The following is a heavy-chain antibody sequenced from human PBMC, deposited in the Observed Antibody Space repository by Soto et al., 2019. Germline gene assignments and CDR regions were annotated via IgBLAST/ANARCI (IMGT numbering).Heavy chain of an antibody. CDR3: ARVGEYGSGSYSSNLLYYYYYMDV. CDR2: ISAYNGNT. CDR1: GDTFTSYG. J-gene: IGHJ6*03. Sequence: VSVKVCCKSSGDTFTSYGISWVRQAPGQGLEWMGWISAYNGNTNYAQKLQGRVTMTTDTSTSTAYMELRSLRSDDTAVYYCARVGEYGSGSYSSNLLYYYYYMDVWGKGTTVTVSS. V-gene: IGHV1-18*01. D-gene: IGHD3-10*01.